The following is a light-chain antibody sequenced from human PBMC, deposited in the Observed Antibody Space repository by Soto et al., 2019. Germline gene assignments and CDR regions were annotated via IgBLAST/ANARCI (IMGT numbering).Light chain of an antibody. CDR1: SGHSSYI. Sequence: QSVLTQSSSASASLGSSVKLTCTLSSGHSSYIIAWHQQEPGKAPRHLMNLEGSGTYNKGSGVPDRFSGSSSGADRYLTISHLQFEDEADYYCETWDSNTRVFGGGTKVTVL. CDR2: LEGSGTY. CDR3: ETWDSNTRV. V-gene: IGLV4-60*02. J-gene: IGLJ3*02.